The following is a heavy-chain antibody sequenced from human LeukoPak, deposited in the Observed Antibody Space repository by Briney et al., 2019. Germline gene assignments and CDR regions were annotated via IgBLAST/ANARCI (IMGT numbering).Heavy chain of an antibody. Sequence: GGSLRLSCAASGFTFSSYGMHWVRQAPGKGLEWVAVISYDGSNKYYADSVKGRFTISRDNSKNTLYLQMNSLRAEDTAVYYCAKDRATMVRGVIVYYYYGTDVWGQGTTVTVSS. CDR2: ISYDGSNK. J-gene: IGHJ6*02. D-gene: IGHD3-10*01. CDR3: AKDRATMVRGVIVYYYYGTDV. CDR1: GFTFSSYG. V-gene: IGHV3-30*18.